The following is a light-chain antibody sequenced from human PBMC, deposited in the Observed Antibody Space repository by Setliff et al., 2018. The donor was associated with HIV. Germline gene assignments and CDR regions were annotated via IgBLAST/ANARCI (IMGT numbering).Light chain of an antibody. J-gene: IGLJ1*01. CDR3: SSYTNTNTGV. Sequence: QSVLTQHASVSGSPGQSITISCTGSNSDVGGYNYVSWYQQHPGKAPKLMIYEVSNRPSGVSNRFSGSKSGNTASLTISGLQAEDEADYYCSSYTNTNTGVFGTGTKVTVL. V-gene: IGLV2-14*01. CDR1: NSDVGGYNY. CDR2: EVS.